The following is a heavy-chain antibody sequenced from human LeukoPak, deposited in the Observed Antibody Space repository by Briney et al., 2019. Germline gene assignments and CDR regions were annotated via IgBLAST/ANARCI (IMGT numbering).Heavy chain of an antibody. CDR1: GFTFSTYW. CDR2: IKHDGSDK. D-gene: IGHD1-26*01. Sequence: GGSLRLSCAASGFTFSTYWMSWVRQAPGKGLELVANIKHDGSDKKYVDSVKGRFTISRDNAKRLLYLQMNSLRAEDTAVYYCARKMNIVGAQGWGYGLDVWGHGTTVTVSS. V-gene: IGHV3-7*05. J-gene: IGHJ6*02. CDR3: ARKMNIVGAQGWGYGLDV.